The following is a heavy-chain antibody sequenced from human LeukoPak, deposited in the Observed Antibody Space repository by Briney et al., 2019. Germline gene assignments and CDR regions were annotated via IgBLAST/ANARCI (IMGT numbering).Heavy chain of an antibody. Sequence: ASVKVPCKASGYTFTSYGISWVRQAPGQGPEWMGRISAYNGNTNYAQKLQGRVTMTTDTSTSTAYMELRSLRSDDTAVYYCARDPGYCSSTSCYRETNWFDPWGQGTLVTVSS. CDR1: GYTFTSYG. CDR2: ISAYNGNT. V-gene: IGHV1-18*01. CDR3: ARDPGYCSSTSCYRETNWFDP. J-gene: IGHJ5*02. D-gene: IGHD2-2*02.